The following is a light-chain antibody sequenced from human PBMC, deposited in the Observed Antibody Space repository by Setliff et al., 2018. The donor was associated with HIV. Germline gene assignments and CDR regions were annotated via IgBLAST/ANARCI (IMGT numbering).Light chain of an antibody. J-gene: IGLJ1*01. CDR3: AAWDDSLNEPFLV. CDR2: STN. V-gene: IGLV1-44*01. Sequence: ALTQPPSTSGTPGQRVTISCSGSSSNIGINAVTWYQHLQGTAPKLRIYSTNKRPSGVPDRFSGSRSVTSASLDISGLHSEDEADYYCAAWDDSLNEPFLVFGTGTKVTVL. CDR1: SSNIGINA.